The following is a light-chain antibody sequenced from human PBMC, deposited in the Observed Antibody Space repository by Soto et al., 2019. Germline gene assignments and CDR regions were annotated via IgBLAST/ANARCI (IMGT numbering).Light chain of an antibody. J-gene: IGLJ1*01. V-gene: IGLV1-40*01. CDR2: GNT. Sequence: QAVLTHPPSVAGAPGQRVTISCTGSSSNIGAGYDVHWYQQLPGTAPKLLIYGNTNRPSGVPDRFSGSKSGTSGSLAITGLQAEDEADYYCQSYDSSLSGSYVFGTGTKVTVL. CDR1: SSNIGAGYD. CDR3: QSYDSSLSGSYV.